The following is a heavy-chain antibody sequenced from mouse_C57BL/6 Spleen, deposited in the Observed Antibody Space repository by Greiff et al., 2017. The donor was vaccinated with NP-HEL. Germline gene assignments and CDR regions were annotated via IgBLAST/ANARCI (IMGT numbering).Heavy chain of an antibody. Sequence: VQLQQSGPELVKPGASVKISCKASGYAFSSSWMNWVKQRPGKGLEWIGRLYPGDGATNYNGKFKGKATLTADKSSSTAYMQLSSLSSEDSAVYFCARLQGSSYAMDYWGQGASVTVSS. CDR1: GYAFSSSW. CDR2: LYPGDGAT. J-gene: IGHJ4*01. V-gene: IGHV1-82*01. CDR3: ARLQGSSYAMDY. D-gene: IGHD1-1*01.